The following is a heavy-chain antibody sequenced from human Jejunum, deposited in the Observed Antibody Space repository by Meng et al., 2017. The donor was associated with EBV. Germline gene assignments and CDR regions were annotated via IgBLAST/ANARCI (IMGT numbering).Heavy chain of an antibody. CDR3: ATSMSGYSYGYS. Sequence: VQVPGSGPGLVQPSGTLSLTCAVSGASISSSHWWSWVRQAPGEGLEWIGEIYYTGRTNYNPSLKSRVSMSIDKSKNQFSLNLNSVTVADTAVYYCATSMSGYSYGYSWGQGTLVTVSS. CDR2: IYYTGRT. V-gene: IGHV4-4*02. J-gene: IGHJ5*02. D-gene: IGHD5-12*01. CDR1: GASISSSHW.